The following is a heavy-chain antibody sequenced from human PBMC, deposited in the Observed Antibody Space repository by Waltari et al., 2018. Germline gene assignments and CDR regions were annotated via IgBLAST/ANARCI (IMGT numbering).Heavy chain of an antibody. D-gene: IGHD2-15*01. J-gene: IGHJ5*02. CDR2: IYHSGST. Sequence: QVQLQESGPGLVKPSETLSLTCTVSGYSISSGYYWGWIRQPPGKGLEWIGSIYHSGSTYYNPSLKSRVTISVDTSKNQFSLKLSSVTAADTAVYYGARDGYCSGGSCYNWFDPWGQGTLVTVSS. CDR1: GYSISSGYY. V-gene: IGHV4-38-2*02. CDR3: ARDGYCSGGSCYNWFDP.